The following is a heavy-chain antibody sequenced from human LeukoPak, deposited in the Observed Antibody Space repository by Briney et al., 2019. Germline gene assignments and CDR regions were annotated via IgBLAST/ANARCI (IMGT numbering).Heavy chain of an antibody. CDR3: AKRRRAEAGPEDY. V-gene: IGHV3-23*01. J-gene: IGHJ4*02. Sequence: HPGGSLRLSCAASGFTFSDYAMTWVRQAPGKGLEWVSSIDNNDDNSYYADSVKGRFTISRDNSENTLSLQMSSLRAEDTAIYYCAKRRRAEAGPEDYWGQGTLVTVSS. CDR1: GFTFSDYA. CDR2: IDNNDDNS. D-gene: IGHD6-19*01.